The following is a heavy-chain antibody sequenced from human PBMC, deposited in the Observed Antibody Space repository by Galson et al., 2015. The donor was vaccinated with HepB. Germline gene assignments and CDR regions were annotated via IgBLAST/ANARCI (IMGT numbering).Heavy chain of an antibody. V-gene: IGHV5-51*01. Sequence: QSGAEVKKPGESLKISCKASGYTFTNYWIGWVRQMSGKGLEWMGFIYPGASDTRYSPSFQGQVTISADKSISTTYLQWSSLKASDAAMYYCAREQHNNWFDPWGQGTLVTVSS. CDR2: IYPGASDT. CDR1: GYTFTNYW. D-gene: IGHD1-26*01. J-gene: IGHJ5*02. CDR3: AREQHNNWFDP.